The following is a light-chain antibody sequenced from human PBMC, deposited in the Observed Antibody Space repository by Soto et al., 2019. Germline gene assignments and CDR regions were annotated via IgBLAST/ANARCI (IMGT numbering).Light chain of an antibody. V-gene: IGKV1-5*03. CDR2: KAS. CDR1: QSITSW. J-gene: IGKJ1*01. CDR3: QHYNSYSEA. Sequence: IQMSQPPSTLSASLGDRGIITCRASQSITSWLAWYQQKPGKAPKLLIHKASTLKSGVPSRFSGSGSGTEFTLTISSLQPDDFATYYCQHYNSYSEAFGQGTKVDIK.